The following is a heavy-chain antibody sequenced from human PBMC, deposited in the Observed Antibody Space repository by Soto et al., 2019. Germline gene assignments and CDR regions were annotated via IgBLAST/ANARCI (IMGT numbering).Heavy chain of an antibody. V-gene: IGHV1-46*01. Sequence: ASVKVSCKAFGYTLSTYYVHWVRQAPGQGLEWMGIFTPSGGSTNFAQKLQGRFTMSADMSSSTVYMDLTSLTTDDTAVYYCTGSIGPEARFDSWGQGSLVTAPQ. CDR3: TGSIGPEARFDS. CDR2: FTPSGGST. J-gene: IGHJ4*02. CDR1: GYTLSTYY.